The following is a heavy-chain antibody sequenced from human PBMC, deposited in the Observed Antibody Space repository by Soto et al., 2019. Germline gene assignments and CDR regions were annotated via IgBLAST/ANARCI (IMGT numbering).Heavy chain of an antibody. D-gene: IGHD3-22*01. CDR3: TTACGYYDSSGYH. Sequence: GGSLRLCCAASGFTFSNAWMSWVRQAPGKGLEWVGRIKSKTDGGTTDYAAPVKGRFTISRDDSKNTLYLQMNSLKTEDTAVYYVTTACGYYDSSGYHRGQRTLVTGSS. CDR2: IKSKTDGGTT. CDR1: GFTFSNAW. J-gene: IGHJ4*02. V-gene: IGHV3-15*01.